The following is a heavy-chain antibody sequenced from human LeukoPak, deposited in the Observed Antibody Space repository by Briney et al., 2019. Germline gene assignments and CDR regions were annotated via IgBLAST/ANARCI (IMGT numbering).Heavy chain of an antibody. CDR1: GYSISSGYY. J-gene: IGHJ4*02. CDR3: ARVTGYMIEDYFDY. D-gene: IGHD3-22*01. Sequence: SETLSLTCSVSGYSISSGYYWGWIRPPPGGGLERIGSMYHSGSTNYNPSLKSRVTISVKTSKNQFSLKLSSVTAADTAIYYCARVTGYMIEDYFDYWGQGTLVTVSS. CDR2: MYHSGST. V-gene: IGHV4-38-2*02.